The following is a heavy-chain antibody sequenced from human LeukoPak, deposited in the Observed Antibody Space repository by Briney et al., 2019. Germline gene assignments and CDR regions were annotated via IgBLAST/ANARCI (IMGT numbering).Heavy chain of an antibody. D-gene: IGHD2-2*01. CDR2: IYYSGTT. V-gene: IGHV4-59*08. CDR1: GGSISSYY. J-gene: IGHJ4*02. Sequence: PSETLSLTCTVSGGSISSYYWTWIRQPPGKGLEWIGNIYYSGTTNYNPSLRGRVTISVDTSKNQVSLKLYSVTAADTAVYYCASQSGYQLPSTFDYWGQGTLVTVSS. CDR3: ASQSGYQLPSTFDY.